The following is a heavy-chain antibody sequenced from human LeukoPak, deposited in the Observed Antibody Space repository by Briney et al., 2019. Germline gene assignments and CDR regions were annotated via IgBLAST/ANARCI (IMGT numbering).Heavy chain of an antibody. Sequence: GGSLRLSCAASGFTFSSYSMNWVRQAPGKGLEWVSSISSSGSTIYYADSVKGRFTISRDNAKNSLYLQMNSLRAEDTAVYYCARVSTGTDAFDIWGQGTMVTVSS. CDR3: ARVSTGTDAFDI. CDR1: GFTFSSYS. D-gene: IGHD3-9*01. CDR2: ISSSGSTI. J-gene: IGHJ3*02. V-gene: IGHV3-48*04.